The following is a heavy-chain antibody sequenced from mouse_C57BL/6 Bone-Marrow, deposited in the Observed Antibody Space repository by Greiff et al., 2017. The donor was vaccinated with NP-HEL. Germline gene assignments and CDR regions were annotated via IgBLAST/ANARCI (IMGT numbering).Heavy chain of an antibody. CDR2: ISNGGGST. CDR1: GFTFSDYY. Sequence: DVHLVESGGGLVQPGGSLKLSCAASGFTFSDYYMYWVRQTPEKRLEWVAYISNGGGSTYYPDTVKGRFTISRDNAKNTLYLQMSRLKSEDTAMYYCARHGGYGSRYYYAMDYWGQGTSVTVSS. D-gene: IGHD1-1*01. J-gene: IGHJ4*01. V-gene: IGHV5-12*01. CDR3: ARHGGYGSRYYYAMDY.